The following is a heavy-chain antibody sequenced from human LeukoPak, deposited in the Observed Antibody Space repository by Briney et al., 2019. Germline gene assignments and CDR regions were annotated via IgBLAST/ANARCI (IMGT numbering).Heavy chain of an antibody. CDR2: IKQDGSEK. CDR3: AKLAYYESHFDY. D-gene: IGHD3-22*01. CDR1: GFSLSSYW. Sequence: GGSLRLSCAASGFSLSSYWMSWVRQAPGRGLEWVANIKQDGSEKYYVDSVRGRFTISRDNAKNSLNLQMNSLRAEDTAVYYCAKLAYYESHFDYWGQGTLVTVSS. V-gene: IGHV3-7*01. J-gene: IGHJ4*02.